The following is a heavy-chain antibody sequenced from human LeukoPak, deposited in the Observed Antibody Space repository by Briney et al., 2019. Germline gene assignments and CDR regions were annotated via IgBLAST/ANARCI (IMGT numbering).Heavy chain of an antibody. CDR2: IKGDGSFT. Sequence: SGGSLTLSCAASGFTFDTYWMHWVRQAPGKGLVWVSQIKGDGSFTSYAASVKGRFTISRDNAKNTLYLQMSGLRAEDTAMYYCARELGVWGQGTTVTVSS. J-gene: IGHJ6*02. D-gene: IGHD7-27*01. CDR3: ARELGV. CDR1: GFTFDTYW. V-gene: IGHV3-74*01.